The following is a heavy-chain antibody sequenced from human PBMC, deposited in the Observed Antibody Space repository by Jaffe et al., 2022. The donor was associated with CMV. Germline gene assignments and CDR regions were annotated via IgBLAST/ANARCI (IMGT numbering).Heavy chain of an antibody. J-gene: IGHJ4*02. CDR3: ARDGRFWSGTKTYYFDY. CDR1: GFTFSSYS. D-gene: IGHD3-3*01. CDR2: ISSSSSYI. V-gene: IGHV3-21*01. Sequence: EVQLVESGGGLVKPGGSLRLSCAASGFTFSSYSMNWVRQAPGKGLEWVSSISSSSSYIYYADSVKGRFTISRDNAKNSLYLQMNSLRAEDTAVYYCARDGRFWSGTKTYYFDYWGQGTLVTVSS.